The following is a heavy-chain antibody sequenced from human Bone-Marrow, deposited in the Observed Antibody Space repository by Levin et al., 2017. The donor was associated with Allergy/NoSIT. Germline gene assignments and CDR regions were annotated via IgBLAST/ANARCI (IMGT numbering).Heavy chain of an antibody. J-gene: IGHJ6*02. D-gene: IGHD2-15*01. CDR1: GGTFSSYA. V-gene: IGHV1-69*01. CDR2: IIPIFGTA. CDR3: ASAKGGFCSAGSCFWYYAMDV. Sequence: KISCKASGGTFSSYAFSWVRQAPGQGLEWMGGIIPIFGTANYAQKFQGRVTITADESTRTAYMELSSLRSEDTAVYYCASAKGGFCSAGSCFWYYAMDVWGQGTTVTVSS.